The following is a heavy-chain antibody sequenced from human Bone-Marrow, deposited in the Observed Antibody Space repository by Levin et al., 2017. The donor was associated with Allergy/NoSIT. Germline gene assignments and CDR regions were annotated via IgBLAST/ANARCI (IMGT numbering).Heavy chain of an antibody. D-gene: IGHD2-15*01. Sequence: GGSLRLSCAASGFTFSSYAMHWVRQAPGKGLEWVAVISYDGSNKYYADSVKGRFTISRDNSKNTLYLQMNSLRAEDTAVYYCARDDCSGGSCYPIYNWFDPWGQGTLVTVSS. V-gene: IGHV3-30-3*01. CDR1: GFTFSSYA. CDR2: ISYDGSNK. CDR3: ARDDCSGGSCYPIYNWFDP. J-gene: IGHJ5*02.